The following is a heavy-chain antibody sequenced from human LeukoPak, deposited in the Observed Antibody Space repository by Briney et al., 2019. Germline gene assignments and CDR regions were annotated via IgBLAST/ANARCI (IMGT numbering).Heavy chain of an antibody. CDR2: INPNSGGT. D-gene: IGHD4-17*01. J-gene: IGHJ5*02. Sequence: GASVKVSFKASGYTFTVYYMHWVRQAPGQGLEWMGWINPNSGGTNYAQKFQGRVTMTRDTSISTAYMELSRLRSDDTAVYYCARDLGGYGDFSAWFDPWGQGTLVTVSS. CDR1: GYTFTVYY. V-gene: IGHV1-2*02. CDR3: ARDLGGYGDFSAWFDP.